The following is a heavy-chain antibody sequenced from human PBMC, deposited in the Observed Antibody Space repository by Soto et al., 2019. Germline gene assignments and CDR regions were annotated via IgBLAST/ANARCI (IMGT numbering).Heavy chain of an antibody. V-gene: IGHV4-59*01. D-gene: IGHD6-19*01. CDR3: ARRSSGWYGLDY. Sequence: SETLSLTCTVSGGSISSYYLSWIRQPPGKGLEWIGYIYYSGSTNYNPSLKSRVTISVDTSKNQFSLKLNSVTAADTAVYYCARRSSGWYGLDYWGQGTLVTVSS. CDR2: IYYSGST. CDR1: GGSISSYY. J-gene: IGHJ4*02.